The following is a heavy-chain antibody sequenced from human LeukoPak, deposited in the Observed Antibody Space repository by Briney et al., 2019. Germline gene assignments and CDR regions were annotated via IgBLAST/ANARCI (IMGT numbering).Heavy chain of an antibody. CDR2: ISSSGSTI. CDR1: GFTFSNYE. Sequence: QPGGSLSLSCAASGFTFSNYEMNWVRQAPGKGLEWVSYISSSGSTIYYADSVKGRFTISRDNAKNSLYLQMNSRRAEDTAVYYCAVDLRFDPWGQGTLVTVSS. D-gene: IGHD5/OR15-5a*01. J-gene: IGHJ5*02. V-gene: IGHV3-48*03. CDR3: AVDLRFDP.